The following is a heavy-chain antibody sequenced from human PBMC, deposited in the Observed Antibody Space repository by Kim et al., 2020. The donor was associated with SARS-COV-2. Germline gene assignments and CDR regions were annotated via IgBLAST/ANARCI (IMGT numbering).Heavy chain of an antibody. J-gene: IGHJ6*02. V-gene: IGHV3-23*01. D-gene: IGHD6-19*01. CDR2: ISGTGVTT. CDR3: AKDTYSSDWHYYDMDV. CDR1: GFTFSSHA. Sequence: GGSLRLSCAASGFTFSSHAMSWVRQAPGKGLEWVSAISGTGVTTYYADSVKGRFTVSRDNSKNTLYLQMNSLRAEDTAVYYCAKDTYSSDWHYYDMDVWGQGTTVTVSS.